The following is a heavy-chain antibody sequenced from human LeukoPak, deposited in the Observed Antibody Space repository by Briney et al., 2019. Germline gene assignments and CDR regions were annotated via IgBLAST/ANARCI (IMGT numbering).Heavy chain of an antibody. Sequence: GGSLRLSCAASGFTFGSYWMSWVRQAPGKGLEWVANIKQDGSEKYYVDSVKGRFTISRDNAKNSLYLQMNSLRAEDTAVYYCARESSSGWYPYYYYYMDVWGKGTTVTVSS. J-gene: IGHJ6*03. CDR3: ARESSSGWYPYYYYYMDV. V-gene: IGHV3-7*01. D-gene: IGHD6-19*01. CDR1: GFTFGSYW. CDR2: IKQDGSEK.